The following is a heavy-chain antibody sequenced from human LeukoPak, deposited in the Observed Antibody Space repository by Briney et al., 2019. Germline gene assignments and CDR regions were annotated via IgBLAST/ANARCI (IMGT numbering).Heavy chain of an antibody. D-gene: IGHD3-10*01. V-gene: IGHV3-30*02. Sequence: GGSLRLSCAASGFTFSSYGMHWVRQAPGKGLEWVAFIRYDGSNKYYADSVKGRLTISRDNSKNTLYLQMNSLRAEDTAVYYCAKVKPVTMVRGVIIGFDYWGQGTLVTVSS. CDR2: IRYDGSNK. CDR3: AKVKPVTMVRGVIIGFDY. J-gene: IGHJ4*02. CDR1: GFTFSSYG.